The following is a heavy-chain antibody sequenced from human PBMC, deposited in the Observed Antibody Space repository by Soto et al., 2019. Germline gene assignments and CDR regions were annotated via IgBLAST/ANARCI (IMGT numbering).Heavy chain of an antibody. J-gene: IGHJ4*02. V-gene: IGHV1-3*05. CDR3: TRLGSGWDY. CDR1: GYTFTSYA. Sequence: QVQLVQSGAEEKKPGASVKVSCKVSGYTFTSYAMHWVRQAPGQRLEWMGWINAGNGNTNYSQKFQDRVTITRDTSASTAYMEVSSLRSEDTAVYYCTRLGSGWDYWGQGTLGSASS. CDR2: INAGNGNT. D-gene: IGHD6-19*01.